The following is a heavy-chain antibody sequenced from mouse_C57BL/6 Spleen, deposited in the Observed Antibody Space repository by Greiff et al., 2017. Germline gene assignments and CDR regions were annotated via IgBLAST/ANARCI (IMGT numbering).Heavy chain of an antibody. D-gene: IGHD1-1*01. J-gene: IGHJ4*01. CDR3: AARGGDTTVVESFYAMDY. V-gene: IGHV1-69*01. CDR2: IDPSDSYT. CDR1: SYTFTSYW. Sequence: QVQLQQPGAELVMPGASVKLSCKASSYTFTSYWMHWVKQRPGQGLEWIGEIDPSDSYTNYNQKFKGKSTLTVDKSSSTAYMQLSSLTSEDSAVYYCAARGGDTTVVESFYAMDYWGQGTSVTVSS.